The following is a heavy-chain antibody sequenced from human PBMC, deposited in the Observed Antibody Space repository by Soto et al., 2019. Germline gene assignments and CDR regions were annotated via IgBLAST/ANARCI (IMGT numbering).Heavy chain of an antibody. V-gene: IGHV1-69*01. D-gene: IGHD4-17*01. CDR3: ARETTTVTRDYFYYGMDV. J-gene: IGHJ6*02. CDR2: IIPLFGTT. CDR1: GGTFTSFA. Sequence: QVQLVRSGAEVKKPGSSVKVSCKASGGTFTSFAISWVRQAPGKGLEWMGEIIPLFGTTNYAQKFQGRVTITADESTTTAYMELSSLRSEDSAVYYCARETTTVTRDYFYYGMDVWGQGTTVTVSS.